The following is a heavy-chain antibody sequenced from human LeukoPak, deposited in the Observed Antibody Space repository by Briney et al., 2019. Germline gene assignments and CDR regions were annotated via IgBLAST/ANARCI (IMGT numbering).Heavy chain of an antibody. CDR1: GFTVSSNY. CDR2: IYSGGST. Sequence: GGSLRLSCAASGFTVSSNYMSWVRQAPGKGLEWVSVIYSGGSTYYADSVKGRFTISRDNSKNTLYLQMNSLRAEDTAVYYCARHYYYDSSGYWALYWGQGTLATVSS. CDR3: ARHYYYDSSGYWALY. J-gene: IGHJ4*02. D-gene: IGHD3-22*01. V-gene: IGHV3-53*01.